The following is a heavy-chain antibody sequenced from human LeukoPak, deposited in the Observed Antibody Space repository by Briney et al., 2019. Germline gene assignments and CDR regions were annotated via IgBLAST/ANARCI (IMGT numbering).Heavy chain of an antibody. CDR3: STTYYYDSSEGY. Sequence: GGSLRLSCAASGFTFSNYRMNWVRQAPGKGLEWVAVISYDGSNKYYADSVKGRFTISRDNSKNTLYLQMNSLKTEDTAVYYCSTTYYYDSSEGYWGRGTLVTVSS. CDR1: GFTFSNYR. V-gene: IGHV3-30-3*01. J-gene: IGHJ4*02. D-gene: IGHD3-22*01. CDR2: ISYDGSNK.